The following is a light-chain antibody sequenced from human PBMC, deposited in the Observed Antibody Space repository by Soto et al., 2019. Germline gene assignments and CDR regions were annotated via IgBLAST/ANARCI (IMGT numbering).Light chain of an antibody. Sequence: DIQMTQSPSSLSASVGDRVTITCQASQDISNYLNWYQQKPGKAPKLLIYDASHLETGVPSRFSGSGSRKDVTFTISSRQGEDIATYYCQQYDNRPLTFGGGTKVEIK. J-gene: IGKJ4*01. CDR1: QDISNY. CDR3: QQYDNRPLT. V-gene: IGKV1-33*01. CDR2: DAS.